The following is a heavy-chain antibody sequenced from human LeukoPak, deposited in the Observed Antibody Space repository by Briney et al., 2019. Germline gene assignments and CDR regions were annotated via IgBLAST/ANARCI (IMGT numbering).Heavy chain of an antibody. CDR3: AREGDSQRSDAFDI. CDR1: GFTVSSNY. D-gene: IGHD3-16*01. Sequence: PGGSLRLSCAASGFTVSSNYTNWVRQAPGKGLEWVSIIYGGGSTYYADSVKGRFTISRDNSKNTLYLQMNSLRAEDTAVYYCAREGDSQRSDAFDIWGQGTMVTVSS. J-gene: IGHJ3*02. V-gene: IGHV3-66*02. CDR2: IYGGGST.